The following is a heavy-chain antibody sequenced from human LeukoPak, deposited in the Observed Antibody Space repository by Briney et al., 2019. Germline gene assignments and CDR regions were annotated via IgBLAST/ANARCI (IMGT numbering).Heavy chain of an antibody. J-gene: IGHJ4*02. CDR1: GFTFSTYA. CDR3: PRDLLPAAGEYYFDY. D-gene: IGHD6-13*01. V-gene: IGHV3-30*04. CDR2: ISYDGSKK. Sequence: GGSLRLSCAASGFTFSTYAMHWVRQAPGKGLEWVAAISYDGSKKHYADSVEGRFTISRDNSKNTLYLQMNSLRAEDTAVYYCPRDLLPAAGEYYFDYWGQGTLVTVSS.